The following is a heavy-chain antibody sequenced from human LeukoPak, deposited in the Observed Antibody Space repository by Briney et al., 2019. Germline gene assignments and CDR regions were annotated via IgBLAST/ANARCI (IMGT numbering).Heavy chain of an antibody. J-gene: IGHJ3*02. CDR2: ISYDGSSK. CDR3: ARGSGSYLDDAFDI. D-gene: IGHD1-26*01. CDR1: GFTFSSYG. Sequence: GGSLRLSCAASGFTFSSYGMHWVRQAPGKGLEWVAGISYDGSSKYYADSVKGRFTISRDNSKNSLYLQMNSLKTEDTAVYYCARGSGSYLDDAFDIWGQGTMVTVSS. V-gene: IGHV3-30*03.